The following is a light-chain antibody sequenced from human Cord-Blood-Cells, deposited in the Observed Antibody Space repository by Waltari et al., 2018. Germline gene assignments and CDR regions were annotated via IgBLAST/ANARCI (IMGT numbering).Light chain of an antibody. Sequence: EMVLTQSPATLSLSPGERATLSCRASQSVSSYLAWYQQKPGQAPRLLIYDASNRATGIPARLSGSGSGTDSTLTISSLEPEDFAVYYCQQRSNWPPLTFGGGTKVEIK. CDR3: QQRSNWPPLT. CDR1: QSVSSY. V-gene: IGKV3-11*01. J-gene: IGKJ4*01. CDR2: DAS.